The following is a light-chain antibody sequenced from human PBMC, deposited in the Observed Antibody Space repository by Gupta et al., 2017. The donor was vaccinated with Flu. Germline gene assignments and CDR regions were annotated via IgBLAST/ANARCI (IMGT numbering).Light chain of an antibody. CDR2: DAS. CDR3: QYRNDLFT. V-gene: IGKV3-11*01. J-gene: IGKJ4*01. CDR1: QSVNYY. Sequence: IVLTQSPATLSLSPGDRATLSCRASQSVNYYLAWYQQRPGQAPRLLIYDASKRATGVPVRFSGSGEGTDFTLTSRSRQPEDCAVYYGQYRNDLFTFGGGTRLEIK.